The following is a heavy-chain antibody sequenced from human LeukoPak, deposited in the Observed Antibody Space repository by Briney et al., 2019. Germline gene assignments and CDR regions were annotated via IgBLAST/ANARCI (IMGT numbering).Heavy chain of an antibody. Sequence: GGSLRLSCAASGFTFSGSALHWVRQASGKGLEWVGRIRSTANGYATAYAASVKGRFTISRDDSKNTLYLQMNSLKTEDTAVYYCTTGELPNYWGQGTLVTVSS. CDR3: TTGELPNY. J-gene: IGHJ4*02. CDR2: IRSTANGYAT. D-gene: IGHD3-10*01. V-gene: IGHV3-73*01. CDR1: GFTFSGSA.